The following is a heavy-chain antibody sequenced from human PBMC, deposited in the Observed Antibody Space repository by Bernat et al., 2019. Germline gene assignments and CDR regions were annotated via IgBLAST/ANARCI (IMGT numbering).Heavy chain of an antibody. CDR3: ARDLDSAPYDY. D-gene: IGHD2-21*01. J-gene: IGHJ4*02. V-gene: IGHV1-18*01. CDR2: ISAYYGNT. Sequence: QVQLVQSGTEVKKPGASVKVSCKASGYTFTSYGISWVRQAPGQGLEWMGWISAYYGNTNYAQKFQGRVTMTRDTSISTAYMELSRLRSDDTAVYYCARDLDSAPYDYWGQGTLVTVSS. CDR1: GYTFTSYG.